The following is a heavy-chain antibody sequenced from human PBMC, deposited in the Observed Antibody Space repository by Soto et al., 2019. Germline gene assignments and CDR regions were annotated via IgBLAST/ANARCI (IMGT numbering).Heavy chain of an antibody. J-gene: IGHJ6*02. Sequence: GASVKVSCKASGGTLSSYAISWVRQAPGQGLEWMGGIIPIFGTANYAQKFQGRVTITADESTSTAYMELSSLRSEDTAVYYCARDDSSGYRQFFGMDVWGQGTTVTVSS. D-gene: IGHD3-22*01. CDR1: GGTLSSYA. CDR3: ARDDSSGYRQFFGMDV. CDR2: IIPIFGTA. V-gene: IGHV1-69*13.